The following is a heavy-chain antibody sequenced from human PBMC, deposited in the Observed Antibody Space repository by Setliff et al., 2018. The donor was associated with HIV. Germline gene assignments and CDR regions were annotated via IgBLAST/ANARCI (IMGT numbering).Heavy chain of an antibody. D-gene: IGHD2-8*01. CDR3: ARGDVYCTNGVCYNQHYYPMDV. Sequence: SETLSLTCTVSGGTIASGGHYWSWIRQHPGKGLEWIGYIFYSGDTSYNPSLKSRLTLSLDMSKNQFSLKVNAVTAAYTAVYYCARGDVYCTNGVCYNQHYYPMDVWGQGTTVTVSS. J-gene: IGHJ6*02. CDR2: IFYSGDT. CDR1: GGTIASGGHY. V-gene: IGHV4-31*03.